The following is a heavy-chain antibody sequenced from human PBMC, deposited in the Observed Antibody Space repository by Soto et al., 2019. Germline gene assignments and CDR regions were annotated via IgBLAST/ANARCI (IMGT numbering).Heavy chain of an antibody. V-gene: IGHV4-61*08. J-gene: IGHJ5*02. CDR2: VFYSGST. D-gene: IGHD1-26*01. Sequence: PSETLSLTCTVSGGSVSSGGHYWSWIRQPPGKGLEYIGYVFYSGSTNNNPSLKSRVTISVDTSKNQFSLKLSSVTAADTAVYYCARGWFDSGCHWFDPWGQGTQVTVSS. CDR1: GGSVSSGGHY. CDR3: ARGWFDSGCHWFDP.